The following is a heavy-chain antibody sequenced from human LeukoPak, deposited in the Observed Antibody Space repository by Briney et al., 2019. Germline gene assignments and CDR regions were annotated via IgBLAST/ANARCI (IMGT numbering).Heavy chain of an antibody. V-gene: IGHV1-69*04. D-gene: IGHD3-10*01. CDR1: GGTFSSYA. CDR3: ARDPGGYGSGSRRDY. J-gene: IGHJ4*02. CDR2: IIPILGIA. Sequence: GASVKVSCKASGGTFSSYAISWVRQAPGQGLEWMGRIIPILGIANYAQKFQGRVTITADKSTSTAYMELSSLRSEDTAVYYCARDPGGYGSGSRRDYWGQGTLVTVSS.